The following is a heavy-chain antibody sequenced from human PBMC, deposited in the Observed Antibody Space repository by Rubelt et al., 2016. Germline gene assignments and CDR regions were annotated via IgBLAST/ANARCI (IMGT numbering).Heavy chain of an antibody. CDR3: AGCYGSGSYGNWFDP. J-gene: IGHJ5*02. CDR2: IIPGFGTA. CDR1: GGTFSSYA. V-gene: IGHV1-69*01. D-gene: IGHD3-10*01. Sequence: QVQLVQSGAEVKKPGASVKVSCKASGGTFSSYAISWVRQAPGQGLEWMGGIIPGFGTANYAQRFQGRSRMTADESTSTAYMELSSLRAEDTAVYYCAGCYGSGSYGNWFDPWGQGTLVTVSS.